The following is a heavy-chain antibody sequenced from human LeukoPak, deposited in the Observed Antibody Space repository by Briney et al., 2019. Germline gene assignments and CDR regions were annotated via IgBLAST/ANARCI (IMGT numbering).Heavy chain of an antibody. Sequence: PGGSLRLSCAASGLTVSSNYMSWVRQAPGKGLEWVSVIYSGGSTYYADSVKGRFTISRDNSKNTLYLQMNSLRAEDTAVYYCARSVVPAAMIHWGQGTLVTVSS. D-gene: IGHD2-2*01. CDR1: GLTVSSNY. V-gene: IGHV3-53*01. CDR2: IYSGGST. J-gene: IGHJ4*02. CDR3: ARSVVPAAMIH.